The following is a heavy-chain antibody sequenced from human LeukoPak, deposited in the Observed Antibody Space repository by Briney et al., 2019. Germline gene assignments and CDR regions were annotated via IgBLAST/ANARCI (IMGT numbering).Heavy chain of an antibody. CDR2: ISGSGGNA. J-gene: IGHJ6*03. V-gene: IGHV3-23*01. Sequence: GGSLTLSCAASGFTFSSYAMSWVRQAPGKGLEWVSGISGSGGNAYYADSVKGRFIISRDISKNTLYVQMNSLRAEDTAVYYCAKAGSYYSSSYCYMDVWGKGTTVTVS. CDR3: AKAGSYYSSSYCYMDV. D-gene: IGHD1-26*01. CDR1: GFTFSSYA.